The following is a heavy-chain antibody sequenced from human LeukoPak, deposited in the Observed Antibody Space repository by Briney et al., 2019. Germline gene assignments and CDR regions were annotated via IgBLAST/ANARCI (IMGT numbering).Heavy chain of an antibody. Sequence: GGSLRLSCAASGFTFSNAWMSWVRQAPGKGLEWVGRIKSKTDGGTTDYAAPVKGRFTISRDDSKNTLYLQMNSLRAEDTAVYYCAKVGIYCSSTSCQGTDYWGQGTLVTVSS. J-gene: IGHJ4*02. CDR3: AKVGIYCSSTSCQGTDY. CDR1: GFTFSNAW. V-gene: IGHV3-15*01. D-gene: IGHD2-2*01. CDR2: IKSKTDGGTT.